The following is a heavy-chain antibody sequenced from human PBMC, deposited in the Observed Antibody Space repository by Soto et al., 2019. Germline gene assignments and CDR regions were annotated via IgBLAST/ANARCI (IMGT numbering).Heavy chain of an antibody. D-gene: IGHD4-17*01. J-gene: IGHJ5*02. CDR2: IYYSGST. CDR1: DGSISSSSYY. CDR3: ARHGGDYVADWFDP. Sequence: SETLSLTCTVSDGSISSSSYYRGWIRQPPGKGLEWIGSIYYSGSTYYNPSLKSRVTISVDTSKNQFSLKLSSVTAADTAVYYCARHGGDYVADWFDPWGQGTLVTVSS. V-gene: IGHV4-39*01.